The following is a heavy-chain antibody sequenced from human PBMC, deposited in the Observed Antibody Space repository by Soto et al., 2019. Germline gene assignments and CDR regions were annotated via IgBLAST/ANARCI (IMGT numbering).Heavy chain of an antibody. CDR2: IYYSGST. V-gene: IGHV4-59*01. J-gene: IGHJ5*02. CDR3: ARHRIAVAGYAFDP. CDR1: GGSISSYY. Sequence: PSETLSLTCTVSGGSISSYYWSWIRQPPGKGLEWIGYIYYSGSTNYNPSLKSRVTISVDTSKNQFSLKLSSVTAADTAVYYCARHRIAVAGYAFDPWGQGTLVTVSS. D-gene: IGHD6-19*01.